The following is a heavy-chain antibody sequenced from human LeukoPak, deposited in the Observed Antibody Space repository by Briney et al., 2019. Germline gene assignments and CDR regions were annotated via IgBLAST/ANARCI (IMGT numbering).Heavy chain of an antibody. Sequence: SETLSLTCTVSGGSISSYYWSWIRQPPGKGLEWIGYIYYSGSTNYNPSLKSRVTISVDTSKNQFSLKLSSVTAADTAVYYCASALSSRGPFDIWGQGTMVTVSS. CDR2: IYYSGST. CDR3: ASALSSRGPFDI. J-gene: IGHJ3*02. D-gene: IGHD6-13*01. CDR1: GGSISSYY. V-gene: IGHV4-59*01.